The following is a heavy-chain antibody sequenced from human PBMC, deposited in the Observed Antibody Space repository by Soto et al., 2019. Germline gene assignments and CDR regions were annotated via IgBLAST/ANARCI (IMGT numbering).Heavy chain of an antibody. CDR1: GGTFSSYA. J-gene: IGHJ6*02. CDR2: IIPIFGTA. Sequence: QVQLVQSGAEVKKPGSSVKVSCKASGGTFSSYAISWVRQAPGQGLEWMGGIIPIFGTANYAQKFQGRVTITAGESTSTAYMELSSLRSEDTAVYYCARGFGELFFGHYYYGMDVWGQGTTVTVSS. V-gene: IGHV1-69*01. CDR3: ARGFGELFFGHYYYGMDV. D-gene: IGHD3-10*01.